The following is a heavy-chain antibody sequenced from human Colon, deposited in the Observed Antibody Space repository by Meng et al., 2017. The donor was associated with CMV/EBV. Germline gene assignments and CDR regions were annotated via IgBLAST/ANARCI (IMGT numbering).Heavy chain of an antibody. J-gene: IGHJ4*02. Sequence: SETLSLTCIVSGGPVSDSRYYWSWIRQAPGRRLEWIGYIYYSGSTNHNPSLKSRVTVSLDKTKNQVSLRLTSVTAADTAVYYCARDDSSTWHRNFDLWGQGMLVTVSS. CDR3: ARDDSSTWHRNFDL. CDR2: IYYSGST. V-gene: IGHV4-61*01. D-gene: IGHD6-13*01. CDR1: GGPVSDSRYY.